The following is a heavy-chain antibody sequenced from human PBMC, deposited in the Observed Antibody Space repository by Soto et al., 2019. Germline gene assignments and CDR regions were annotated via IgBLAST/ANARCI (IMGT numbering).Heavy chain of an antibody. V-gene: IGHV1-3*01. J-gene: IGHJ4*02. CDR1: GYTFTSYA. CDR3: ARVFSEIYSSGEGDFYY. Sequence: ASVKVSCKASGYTFTSYAMHWVRQAPGQRLEWMGWINAGNGNTKYSQKFQGRVTITKDTSASTAYVELSSLRSEDTAVYYCARVFSEIYSSGEGDFYYWGQGTLVTVSS. D-gene: IGHD6-19*01. CDR2: INAGNGNT.